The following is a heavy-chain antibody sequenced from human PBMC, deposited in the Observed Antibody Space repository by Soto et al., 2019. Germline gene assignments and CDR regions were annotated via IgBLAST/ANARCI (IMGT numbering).Heavy chain of an antibody. D-gene: IGHD6-19*01. CDR1: GGSISSGDYY. CDR3: ARDQGDSSGWTFDY. V-gene: IGHV4-30-4*01. Sequence: SETLSLTCTVSGGSISSGDYYWSWIRQPPGKGLEWIGYIYYSGSTYYNPSLKSRVTISVDTSTNQFPLKLSSVTAADTAVYYCARDQGDSSGWTFDYWGQGTLVTVSS. J-gene: IGHJ4*02. CDR2: IYYSGST.